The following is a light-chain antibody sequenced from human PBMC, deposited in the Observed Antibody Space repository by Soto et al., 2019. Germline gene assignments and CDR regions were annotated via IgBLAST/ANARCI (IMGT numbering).Light chain of an antibody. V-gene: IGKV1-39*01. CDR1: QRISDY. Sequence: DIQMTQSPSSLSASVGDRVTITCRASQRISDYLNWYQEKPGQAPKLLIYAASNLHIGVPSRFSGSGSGTDFTLTIDSLHPEDFATYYCQHSYNTPRTFGQGTRV. CDR3: QHSYNTPRT. J-gene: IGKJ1*01. CDR2: AAS.